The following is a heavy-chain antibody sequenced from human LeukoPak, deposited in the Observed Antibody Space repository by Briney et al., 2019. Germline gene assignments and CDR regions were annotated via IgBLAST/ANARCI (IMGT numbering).Heavy chain of an antibody. CDR2: IYYSGST. CDR1: GGSISSSSYY. J-gene: IGHJ4*02. Sequence: SETLSLTCTVSGGSISSSSYYWGWIRQPPGKGLGWIGSIYYSGSTYYNPSLKSRVTISVDTSKNQFSLKLSSVTAADTAVYYCAREAVATVVTPFDYWGQGTLVTVSS. D-gene: IGHD4-23*01. CDR3: AREAVATVVTPFDY. V-gene: IGHV4-39*07.